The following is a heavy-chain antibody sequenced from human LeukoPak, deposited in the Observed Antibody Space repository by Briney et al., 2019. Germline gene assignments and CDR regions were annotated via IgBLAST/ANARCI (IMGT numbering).Heavy chain of an antibody. J-gene: IGHJ4*02. V-gene: IGHV4-39*07. CDR3: ARITYYYDSSGYYFYFDY. D-gene: IGHD3-22*01. Sequence: SETLSLTCTVSGGSISSSSYYWGWIRQPPGKGLEWIGSIYYSGSTYYNPSLKSRVTMSVDTSKNQFSLKLSSVTAADTAVYYCARITYYYDSSGYYFYFDYWGQGTLVTVSS. CDR1: GGSISSSSYY. CDR2: IYYSGST.